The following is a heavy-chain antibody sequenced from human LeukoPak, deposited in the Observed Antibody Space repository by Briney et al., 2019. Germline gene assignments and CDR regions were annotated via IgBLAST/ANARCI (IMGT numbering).Heavy chain of an antibody. J-gene: IGHJ4*02. CDR1: GLTFSTSG. CDR3: AKDRGYSHGFDY. D-gene: IGHD5-18*01. Sequence: GGSLRLSCAVSGLTFSTSGMNWVRQAPGKGLEWVSAISSRSTYINYADSVKGRFTISRDNSKNTLYLQMNSLKAEDTAVYYCAKDRGYSHGFDYWGQGTLVTVSS. V-gene: IGHV3-21*01. CDR2: ISSRSTYI.